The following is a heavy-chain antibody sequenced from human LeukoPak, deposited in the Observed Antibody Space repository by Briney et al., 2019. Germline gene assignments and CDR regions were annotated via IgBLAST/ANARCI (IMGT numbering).Heavy chain of an antibody. D-gene: IGHD2-2*01. CDR3: VRVLASCYYY. J-gene: IGHJ4*02. Sequence: GGSLRLSCAASGFTFRSYAMSWVRQAPGKGLEWVSAISGSGGSTYNADYVKGRFTISRDNSKNTLYLQMNSLRAEGTAVYYCVRVLASCYYYWGQGTLVTVSS. CDR2: ISGSGGST. V-gene: IGHV3-23*01. CDR1: GFTFRSYA.